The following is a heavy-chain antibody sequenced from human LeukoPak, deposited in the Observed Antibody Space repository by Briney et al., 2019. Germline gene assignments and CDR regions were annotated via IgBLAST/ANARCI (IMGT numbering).Heavy chain of an antibody. D-gene: IGHD3-10*01. CDR2: ICSSSSYI. CDR1: GFTFSSYS. CDR3: ARDLVVRGVILGAIDY. J-gene: IGHJ4*02. Sequence: PGGSLGLSCAASGFTFSSYSMNWVRQAPGKGLEWVSSICSSSSYIYYADSVKGRFTISRDNAKNSLYLQMNSLRAEDTAVYYCARDLVVRGVILGAIDYWGQGTLVTVSS. V-gene: IGHV3-21*01.